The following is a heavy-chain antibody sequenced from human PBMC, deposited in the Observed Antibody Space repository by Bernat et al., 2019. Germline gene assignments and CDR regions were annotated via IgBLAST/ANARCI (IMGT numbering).Heavy chain of an antibody. J-gene: IGHJ4*02. V-gene: IGHV3-7*01. CDR1: GFTFSSYW. CDR3: ARIAAALRGFDY. CDR2: IKQDGSEK. Sequence: EVQLVESGGGLVQPGGSLRLSCAASGFTFSSYWMSWVRQAPGKGLEWVANIKQDGSEKYYVDSVKSRFTISRDNDKNSLYLQMNSQRAEDTAVYYCARIAAALRGFDYWGQGTLVTVSS. D-gene: IGHD6-13*01.